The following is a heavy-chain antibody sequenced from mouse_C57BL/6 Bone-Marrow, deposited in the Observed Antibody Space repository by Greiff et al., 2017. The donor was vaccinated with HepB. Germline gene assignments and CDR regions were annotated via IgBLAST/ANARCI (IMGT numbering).Heavy chain of an antibody. CDR3: AREGGYYRYFDV. CDR2: INPGSGGS. D-gene: IGHD1-1*02. CDR1: GYAFTNYL. V-gene: IGHV1-54*01. J-gene: IGHJ1*03. Sequence: QVQLQQSGAELVRPGTSVKVSCKASGYAFTNYLIEWVKQRPGQGLAWIGVINPGSGGSNYNEKFKGKATLTADKSSSTAYMQRSSLTSEDSAVYFCAREGGYYRYFDVWGTGTTVTVSS.